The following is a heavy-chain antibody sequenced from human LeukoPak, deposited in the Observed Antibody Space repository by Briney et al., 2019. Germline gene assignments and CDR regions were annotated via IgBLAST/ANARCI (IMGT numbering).Heavy chain of an antibody. CDR3: AKDLARPAAIPEWWIWFFDY. CDR1: GFTFGSYA. CDR2: ISGSGGST. Sequence: QPGGSLRLSCAASGFTFGSYAMSWVRQAPGKGLEWVSAISGSGGSTYYADSVKGRFTISRDNSKNTLYLQMNSLRAEDTAVYYCAKDLARPAAIPEWWIWFFDYWGQGTLVTVSS. J-gene: IGHJ4*02. D-gene: IGHD2-2*01. V-gene: IGHV3-23*01.